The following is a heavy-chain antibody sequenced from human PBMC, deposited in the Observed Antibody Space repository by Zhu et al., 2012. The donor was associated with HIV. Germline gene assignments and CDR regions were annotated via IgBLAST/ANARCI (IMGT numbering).Heavy chain of an antibody. V-gene: IGHV4-39*01. Sequence: QVQLQESGPGLVKPSETLSLTCSVSGGSISSSSYYWGWIRQPPGKGLEWIGSIYYRGSTYYNPSLKSRVTISVDTSKNQFSLKLSSVTAADTAVYYCAKTRTSGWYSYAFDIWGPRENGHRLF. CDR1: GGSISSSSYY. CDR3: AKTRTSGWYSYAFDI. J-gene: IGHJ3*02. CDR2: IYYRGST. D-gene: IGHD6-19*01.